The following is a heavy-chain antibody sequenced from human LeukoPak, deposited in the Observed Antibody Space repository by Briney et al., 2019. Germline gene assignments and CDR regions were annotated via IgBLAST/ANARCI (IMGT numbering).Heavy chain of an antibody. CDR2: INSDGRTT. D-gene: IGHD3-9*01. CDR1: GFTFTNYW. J-gene: IGHJ2*01. CDR3: ARSPENYDVLTGYYGWCFDL. Sequence: PGGSLRLSCATSGFTFTNYWMVWVRQAPGKGLVWVSRINSDGRTTNYADSVKGRFTISRDNAKNTLYLQMKSLRAEDTAVYYCARSPENYDVLTGYYGWCFDLWGRGTLVTVSS. V-gene: IGHV3-74*01.